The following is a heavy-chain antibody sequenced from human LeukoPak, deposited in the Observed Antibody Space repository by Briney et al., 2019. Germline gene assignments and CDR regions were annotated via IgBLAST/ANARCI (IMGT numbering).Heavy chain of an antibody. CDR3: ARGQKYQLLPDY. CDR2: IYTSGST. V-gene: IGHV4-61*02. Sequence: SQTLSLTCTVSGGSISSGSYYWSWIRQPAGKGLGWIGRIYTSGSTNYNPSLKSRVTISVDTSKNLFSLKLSSVTAADTAVYYCARGQKYQLLPDYWGQGTLVTVSS. CDR1: GGSISSGSYY. D-gene: IGHD2-2*01. J-gene: IGHJ4*02.